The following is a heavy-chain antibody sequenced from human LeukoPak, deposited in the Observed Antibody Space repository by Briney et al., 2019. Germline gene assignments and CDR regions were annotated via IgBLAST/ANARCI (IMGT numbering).Heavy chain of an antibody. CDR3: ARVTGDWFDP. CDR1: GFPFSSYE. V-gene: IGHV3-48*03. D-gene: IGHD4-11*01. Sequence: GGSLRLSCEGSGFPFSSYEMNWLRQAPGKGLEWVSHIDSGGITIYYADSVKGRFTISRGNAKNSIYLQMDSLRVEDTAVYYCARVTGDWFDPWGQGTRVTVSS. CDR2: IDSGGITI. J-gene: IGHJ5*02.